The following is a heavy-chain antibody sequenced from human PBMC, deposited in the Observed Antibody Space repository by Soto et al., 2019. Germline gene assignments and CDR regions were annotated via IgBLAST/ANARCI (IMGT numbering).Heavy chain of an antibody. CDR1: GDSVSSNSAS. Sequence: SQTLSLTCAISGDSVSSNSASWNWIRQSPSRGLEWLGRTYYRSKWYHDYAIFVNSRITINPETSKNQFSLQLNSVTPEDTAVYHCASDEGSRGAYFGMVVWGRGTMVTVYS. V-gene: IGHV6-1*01. CDR3: ASDEGSRGAYFGMVV. D-gene: IGHD1-26*01. CDR2: TYYRSKWYH. J-gene: IGHJ6*02.